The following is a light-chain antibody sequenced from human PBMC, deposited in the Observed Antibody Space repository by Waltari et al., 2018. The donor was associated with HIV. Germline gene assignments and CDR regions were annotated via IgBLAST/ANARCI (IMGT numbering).Light chain of an antibody. CDR1: NIEYKP. J-gene: IGLJ3*02. CDR2: DNF. CDR3: QVWDSTSAHWV. V-gene: IGLV3-21*03. Sequence: SYVLTQPPSVSVAPGKTATITCVGSNIEYKPVHWYQVRPGQAPVLVIYDNFDRPSEIPERLSGSNSGNTATLTISRVEAGDEADYYCQVWDSTSAHWVFGGGTKLTVL.